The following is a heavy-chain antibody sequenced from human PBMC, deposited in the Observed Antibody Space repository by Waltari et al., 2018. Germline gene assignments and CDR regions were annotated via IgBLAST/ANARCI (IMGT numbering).Heavy chain of an antibody. CDR3: ARDDADSSNFGGF. CDR2: IYPYSGNT. Sequence: PLVQSGAAVKKPGASVKVSCKASGYIFSNYGITWVRKAPGQGLEWMGWIYPYSGNTKYEQSLQCRVTLTTDTSTTTAYMEIRSLRSDDTAIYYCARDDADSSNFGGFWGQGTLVTVSS. CDR1: GYIFSNYG. D-gene: IGHD6-13*01. V-gene: IGHV1-18*01. J-gene: IGHJ4*02.